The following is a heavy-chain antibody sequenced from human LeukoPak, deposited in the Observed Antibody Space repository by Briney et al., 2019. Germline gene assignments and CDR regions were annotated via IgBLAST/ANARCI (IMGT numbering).Heavy chain of an antibody. CDR3: ARQYYDSSGYSFFDY. J-gene: IGHJ4*02. V-gene: IGHV5-51*01. D-gene: IGHD3-22*01. CDR2: IYPGDSDT. CDR1: GYSFTSYW. Sequence: GESLKISCKGSGYSFTSYWIGWVRQMPGKGLDWMGIIYPGDSDTRYSPSFQGQVTISADKSISTAYLQWSSLKASDTAMYYCARQYYDSSGYSFFDYWGQGTLVTVSS.